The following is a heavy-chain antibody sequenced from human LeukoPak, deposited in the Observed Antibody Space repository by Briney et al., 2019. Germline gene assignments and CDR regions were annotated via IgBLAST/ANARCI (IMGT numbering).Heavy chain of an antibody. V-gene: IGHV3-23*01. J-gene: IGHJ3*02. D-gene: IGHD2-21*02. CDR1: GFTFSSYA. Sequence: PGRSLRLSCAASGFTFSSYAMSWVRQAPGKGLEWVSAISGSGGSTYYADSVKGRFTISRDNSKNTLYLQMNSLRAEDTAVYYCAKDLAYCGGDCYPDAFDIWGQGTMVTVSS. CDR3: AKDLAYCGGDCYPDAFDI. CDR2: ISGSGGST.